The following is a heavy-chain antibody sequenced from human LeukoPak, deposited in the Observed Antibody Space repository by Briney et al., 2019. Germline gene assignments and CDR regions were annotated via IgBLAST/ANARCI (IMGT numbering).Heavy chain of an antibody. CDR3: ARDRPGGSSLDY. CDR2: IYYSGTT. D-gene: IGHD6-13*01. Sequence: PSETLSLTCTVSGGSISSSSYYWAWIRQPPGKELEWIGTIYYSGTTYYNLSLKSRVTISVDTSKNQFSLKLSSVTAADTAVYYCARDRPGGSSLDYWGQGTLVTVSS. CDR1: GGSISSSSYY. J-gene: IGHJ4*02. V-gene: IGHV4-39*07.